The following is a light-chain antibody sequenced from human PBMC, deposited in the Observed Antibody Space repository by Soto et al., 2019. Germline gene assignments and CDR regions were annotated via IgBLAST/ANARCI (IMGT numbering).Light chain of an antibody. CDR3: CSYTHGNTF. Sequence: QSALTQPASVSGSPGQSFTISCTGSSSDVGSYNNLVSWYQQHPGKAPKAMIYEVNKRPSGVSNRFSGSKSGNTASLTISGLQAEDEADYYCCSYTHGNTFFGSGTKVTVL. V-gene: IGLV2-23*02. CDR1: SSDVGSYNNL. J-gene: IGLJ1*01. CDR2: EVN.